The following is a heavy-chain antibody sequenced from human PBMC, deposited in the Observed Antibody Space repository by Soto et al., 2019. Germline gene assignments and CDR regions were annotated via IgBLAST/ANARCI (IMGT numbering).Heavy chain of an antibody. CDR2: INAGNGNT. V-gene: IGHV1-3*01. J-gene: IGHJ4*02. CDR1: GFTFTSYA. Sequence: ASVKVSCKASGFTFTSYAMHWVRQAPGQRLEWMGWINAGNGNTKYSQRFQGRVTITRDTSASTAYMELSSLRSEDTAVYYCEREGNYYWGQGTLVTVSS. CDR3: EREGNYY. D-gene: IGHD6-13*01.